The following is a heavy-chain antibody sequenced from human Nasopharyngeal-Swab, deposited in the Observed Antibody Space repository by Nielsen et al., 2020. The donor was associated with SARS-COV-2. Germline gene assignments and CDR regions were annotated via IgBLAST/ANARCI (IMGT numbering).Heavy chain of an antibody. D-gene: IGHD6-13*01. V-gene: IGHV3-33*06. Sequence: GESLKISCAASGFTFSSYGMHWVRQAPGKGLEWVAVIWYDGSNKYYADSVKGRFTISRDNSKNTLYLQMNSLRAEDTAVYYCAKGIAAAGSRCLDYWGQGTLVTVSS. CDR3: AKGIAAAGSRCLDY. J-gene: IGHJ4*02. CDR1: GFTFSSYG. CDR2: IWYDGSNK.